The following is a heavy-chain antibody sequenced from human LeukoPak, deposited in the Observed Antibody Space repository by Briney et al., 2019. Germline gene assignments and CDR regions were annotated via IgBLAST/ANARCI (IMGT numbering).Heavy chain of an antibody. Sequence: GGSLRLSCAASGFTFSSYWMSWVLQAPGRGLEWVAHIKHDGSEEYYVDSMKGRFTVSRDNAKNSLYLQMNSLRAEDTAVYYCAREKFDYWGQGTLVTVSS. J-gene: IGHJ4*02. CDR2: IKHDGSEE. V-gene: IGHV3-7*01. CDR3: AREKFDY. CDR1: GFTFSSYW.